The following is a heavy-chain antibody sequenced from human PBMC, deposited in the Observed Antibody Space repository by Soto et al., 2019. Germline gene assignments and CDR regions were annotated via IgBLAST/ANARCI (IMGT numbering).Heavy chain of an antibody. CDR3: ARQLAYCGGDCFTELVDY. V-gene: IGHV1-2*02. J-gene: IGHJ4*02. D-gene: IGHD2-21*02. CDR1: GYTFTGYY. CDR2: INPNSGDT. Sequence: QAQLVQSGAEVKKPGASVKVSCEASGYTFTGYYMHWVRQAPGQGLEWMGWINPNSGDTKYAQKFRGRVTMTRDTSITTAYMELKMLTSDDTSVYYCARQLAYCGGDCFTELVDYWGQGTLVTVSS.